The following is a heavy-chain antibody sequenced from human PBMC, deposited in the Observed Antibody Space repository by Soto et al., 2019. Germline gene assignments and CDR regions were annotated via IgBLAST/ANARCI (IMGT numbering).Heavy chain of an antibody. J-gene: IGHJ5*02. Sequence: PSETLSLTCAVYGGSFSGYYLSWIRQPPGKGLEWIGEINHSGSTNYNPSLKSRVTISVDTSKNQFSLKLSSVTAADTAVYYCARVLLDDYYPPPNLNWFDPWGQGTLVTVSS. CDR2: INHSGST. CDR1: GGSFSGYY. V-gene: IGHV4-34*01. CDR3: ARVLLDDYYPPPNLNWFDP. D-gene: IGHD3-10*01.